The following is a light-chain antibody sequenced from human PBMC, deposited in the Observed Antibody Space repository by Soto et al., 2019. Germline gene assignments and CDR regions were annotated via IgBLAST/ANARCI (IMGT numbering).Light chain of an antibody. V-gene: IGKV3-20*01. CDR3: QQYGSSPPIT. J-gene: IGKJ5*01. Sequence: EIVLTQSPATLSLSPGERATLSCRASQSVSSSYLAWYQQKTGQTPSLLIYGGSSRATGIPDRFSGSGSGTDFTLTISRLEPEDFAVYYCQQYGSSPPITFGQGTRLEIK. CDR2: GGS. CDR1: QSVSSSY.